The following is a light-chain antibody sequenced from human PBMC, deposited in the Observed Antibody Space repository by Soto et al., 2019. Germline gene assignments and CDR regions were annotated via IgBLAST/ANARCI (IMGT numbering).Light chain of an antibody. V-gene: IGLV2-14*01. J-gene: IGLJ2*01. CDR3: SSYTSSSTGV. Sequence: QSVLTQPASVSGSPGQSITISCTGTSSDVGGYNYVSWYQQHPGKAPKLMIYEVSNRPSGVSNRFSGSKSGNTAPLTISGLQAEDEADYYCSSYTSSSTGVFGGGTKVTVL. CDR1: SSDVGGYNY. CDR2: EVS.